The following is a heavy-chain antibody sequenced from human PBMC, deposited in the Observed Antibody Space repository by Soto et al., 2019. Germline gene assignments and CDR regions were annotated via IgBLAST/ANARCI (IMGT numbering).Heavy chain of an antibody. CDR1: GFSPSDHS. D-gene: IGHD3-3*01. V-gene: IGHV3-48*02. CDR3: ARIKLVEWFFINVDVYDMDV. J-gene: IGHJ6*02. CDR2: ISSDSRTI. Sequence: AGGSLRLSCVAAGFSPSDHSVNWVRPAPGEGVECVSFISSDSRTIYYADSVEGRFTVSRDNARNSVFLQMDSLRDEDAAVYYCARIKLVEWFFINVDVYDMDVWGQGTPVTVSS.